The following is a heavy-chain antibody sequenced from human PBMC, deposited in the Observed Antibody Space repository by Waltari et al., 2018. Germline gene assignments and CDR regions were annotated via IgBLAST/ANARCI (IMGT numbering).Heavy chain of an antibody. CDR2: ISYDGSDE. CDR1: GFNFSYHS. CDR3: ARDGPLQIQSWYSFDY. V-gene: IGHV3-30*07. D-gene: IGHD5-18*01. Sequence: QVQLVESGGGVVHPGRSLRLSCEASGFNFSYHSMHWVRQATGKGLEWVAGISYDGSDEYYADSVRGRFTISRDDSKDTVNLQMNSLRPEDTAVYYCARDGPLQIQSWYSFDYWGQGTLVTVSS. J-gene: IGHJ4*02.